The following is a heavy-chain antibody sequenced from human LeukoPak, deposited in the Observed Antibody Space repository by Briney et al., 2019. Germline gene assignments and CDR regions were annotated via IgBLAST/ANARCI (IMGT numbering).Heavy chain of an antibody. CDR3: ARDAAFDI. Sequence: PGGSLRLSCAASGFTFSSYAMHWFHQAPGRGLEWVAVISYDGSNKYYADSVKGRFTISRDNSKNTLYLQMNSLRAEDTAVYYCARDAAFDIWGQGTMVTVSS. V-gene: IGHV3-30*01. J-gene: IGHJ3*02. CDR1: GFTFSSYA. CDR2: ISYDGSNK.